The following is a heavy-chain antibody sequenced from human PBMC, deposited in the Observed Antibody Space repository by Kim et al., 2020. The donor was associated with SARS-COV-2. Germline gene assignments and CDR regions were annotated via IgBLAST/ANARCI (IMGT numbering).Heavy chain of an antibody. J-gene: IGHJ4*02. CDR2: T. Sequence: TFKADAVKGRFTVTRDNSRNTLYLQMNSLTAEDTALYYCAKGGSWCDYWGQGTLVTVSS. D-gene: IGHD6-13*01. CDR3: AKGGSWCDY. V-gene: IGHV3-23*01.